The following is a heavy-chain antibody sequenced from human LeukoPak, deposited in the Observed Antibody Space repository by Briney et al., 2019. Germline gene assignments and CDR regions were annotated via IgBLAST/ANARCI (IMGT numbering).Heavy chain of an antibody. CDR3: AKDGKGRVFARKAIYYYGMDV. CDR2: ISGSGGST. D-gene: IGHD3-10*01. J-gene: IGHJ6*04. V-gene: IGHV3-23*01. Sequence: QSGGSLRLSCAASGFTFSSYAMSWVRQAPGKGLEWVSAISGSGGSTYYADSVKGRFTISRDNSKNTLYLQMNSLRAEDTAVYYCAKDGKGRVFARKAIYYYGMDVWGKGTTVTVSS. CDR1: GFTFSSYA.